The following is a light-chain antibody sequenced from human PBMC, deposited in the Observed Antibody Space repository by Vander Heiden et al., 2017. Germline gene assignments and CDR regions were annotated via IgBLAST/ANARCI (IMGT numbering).Light chain of an antibody. CDR1: QSVGSN. J-gene: IGKJ1*01. Sequence: EIVMTQSPATLSVSPGERATLSCRASQSVGSNLAWYQQKPGQAPRLLINDASTRATAIPARFSGSGSGTEFTLTINSLQSEDFAVYYCQQYNNWPRTFGQGTRWKSN. CDR2: DAS. V-gene: IGKV3-15*01. CDR3: QQYNNWPRT.